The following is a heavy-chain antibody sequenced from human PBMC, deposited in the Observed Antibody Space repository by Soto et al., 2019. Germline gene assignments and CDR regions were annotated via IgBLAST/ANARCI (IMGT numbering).Heavy chain of an antibody. CDR1: GYSFTSYW. CDR2: IYPGDSDT. Sequence: PGESLKISSKCSGYSFTSYWIVWVRQMPGKGLEWMGIIYPGDSDTRYSPSFQGQVTISADKSISTAYLQWSSLKASDTAMYYCARLPSGTHSSGYLYYFDYWGQGTLVTVSS. D-gene: IGHD3-22*01. J-gene: IGHJ4*02. CDR3: ARLPSGTHSSGYLYYFDY. V-gene: IGHV5-51*01.